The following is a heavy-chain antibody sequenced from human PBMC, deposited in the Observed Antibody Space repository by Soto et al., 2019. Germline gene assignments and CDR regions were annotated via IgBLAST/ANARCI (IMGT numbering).Heavy chain of an antibody. CDR1: GFTFSSYE. V-gene: IGHV3-48*03. D-gene: IGHD3-16*02. CDR3: ARGNSPVNVH. J-gene: IGHJ4*02. CDR2: ITSSGSTT. Sequence: GGSLRLSCAASGFTFSSYEMNWVRQAPGKGLEWVSYITSSGSTTYYADSVKGRFTISRDNAASSLYLQMNSPRAEDTAVYYCARGNSPVNVHWGQGTPVTVSS.